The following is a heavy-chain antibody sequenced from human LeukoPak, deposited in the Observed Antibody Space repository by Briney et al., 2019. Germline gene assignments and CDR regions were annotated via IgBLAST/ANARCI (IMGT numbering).Heavy chain of an antibody. CDR1: GGSISSYY. D-gene: IGHD5-12*01. CDR2: IYYSGST. Sequence: PSETLSLTCTVSGGSISSYYWSWIRQPPGKGLEWIGYIYYSGSTNYNPSLKRRVTISVDTSKNQFSLKLSSVTAADTAVYYCARVVYSGYDFRGAMDVWGKGTTVTVSS. CDR3: ARVVYSGYDFRGAMDV. V-gene: IGHV4-59*01. J-gene: IGHJ6*03.